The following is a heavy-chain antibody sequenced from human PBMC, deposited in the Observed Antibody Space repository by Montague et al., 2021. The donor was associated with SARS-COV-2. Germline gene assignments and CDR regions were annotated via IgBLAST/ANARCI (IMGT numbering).Heavy chain of an antibody. CDR1: KFAFSTYV. CDR2: IPLDGRNT. D-gene: IGHD1-7*01. Sequence: SLRLSCAASKFAFSTYVMHWVRQAPGKGLEWVAVIPLDGRNTQYSDSVKGRFTISRDNSKNTLSLQMNSLRVEDTAVYYCARDRGNSGQEEGTFDIWGQGTVVTVSS. V-gene: IGHV3-30*04. CDR3: ARDRGNSGQEEGTFDI. J-gene: IGHJ3*02.